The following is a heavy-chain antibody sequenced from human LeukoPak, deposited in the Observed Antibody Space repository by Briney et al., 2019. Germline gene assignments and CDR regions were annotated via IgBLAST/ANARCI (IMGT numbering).Heavy chain of an antibody. D-gene: IGHD1-26*01. J-gene: IGHJ4*02. Sequence: ASVKVSCKASGYTFTSYYMHWVRQAPGQGLEWMGIINPSGGSTNYAQKFQGRVTITADKSTSTAYMELSSLRSEDTAVYYCARDPAVGALDYWGQGTLVTVSS. CDR3: ARDPAVGALDY. CDR2: INPSGGST. CDR1: GYTFTSYY. V-gene: IGHV1-46*01.